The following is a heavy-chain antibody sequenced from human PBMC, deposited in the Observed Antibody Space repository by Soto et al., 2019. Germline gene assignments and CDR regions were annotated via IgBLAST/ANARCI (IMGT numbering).Heavy chain of an antibody. V-gene: IGHV3-15*07. J-gene: IGHJ4*02. Sequence: EVQLVESGGGLVKPGGSLRLSCAASGFTFSNAWMNWVRQAPGKGLEWVGRIKSKTDGGTTDYAAPVKGRFTISRDDSENTAFLQMNSLKTEDTAVYYCIRGGSPYYYDYWGQGTLVAVSS. CDR1: GFTFSNAW. CDR3: IRGGSPYYYDY. CDR2: IKSKTDGGTT.